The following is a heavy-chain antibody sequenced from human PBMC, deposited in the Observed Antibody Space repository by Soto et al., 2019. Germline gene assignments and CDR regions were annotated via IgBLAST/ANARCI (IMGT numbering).Heavy chain of an antibody. D-gene: IGHD6-19*01. V-gene: IGHV1-18*01. Sequence: GASVKVSCKASGYTFTSYGISWVRQAPGQGLEWMGWISAYNGNTNYAQKLQGRVTMTTDTSTSTAYMELRSLRSDDTAVYYCARKYSSGWTGGSNFDYWGQGTLVTVSS. CDR2: ISAYNGNT. CDR3: ARKYSSGWTGGSNFDY. CDR1: GYTFTSYG. J-gene: IGHJ4*02.